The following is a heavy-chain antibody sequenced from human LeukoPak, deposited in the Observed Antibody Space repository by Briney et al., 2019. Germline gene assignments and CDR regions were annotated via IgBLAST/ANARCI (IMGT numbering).Heavy chain of an antibody. V-gene: IGHV3-53*01. CDR1: GFTVSSTY. CDR3: ARDRYCSGGTCRYFDY. CDR2: IYSGGNT. Sequence: GGSLRLSCAASGFTVSSTYMSWVRQAPGKGLEWVSIIYSGGNTYYADSVKGRFTISRDNSENTLYLQMNSLRAEDTAVYYCARDRYCSGGTCRYFDYWGQGTLVTVSS. J-gene: IGHJ4*02. D-gene: IGHD2-15*01.